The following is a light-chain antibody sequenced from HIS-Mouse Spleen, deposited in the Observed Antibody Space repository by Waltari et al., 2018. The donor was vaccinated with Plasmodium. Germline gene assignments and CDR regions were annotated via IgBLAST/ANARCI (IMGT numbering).Light chain of an antibody. V-gene: IGLV3-19*01. CDR2: EDS. Sequence: SSELTQDPAVSVALGQTVRITCQGDGLRSYYASWYQQKPGQAPVLVIYEDSKRPSGIPERFSGSSSGTMATLTISGAQVEDEADYYCYSTDSSGNHRVFGGGTKLTVL. CDR1: GLRSYY. J-gene: IGLJ3*02. CDR3: YSTDSSGNHRV.